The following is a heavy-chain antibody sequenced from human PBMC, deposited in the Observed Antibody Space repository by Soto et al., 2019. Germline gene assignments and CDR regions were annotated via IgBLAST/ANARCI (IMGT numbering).Heavy chain of an antibody. D-gene: IGHD2-2*01. Sequence: SETLSLTCAVYGGSFSGYYWSWIRQPPGKGLEWIGGINHSGSTNYNPSLKSRVTISVDTSKNQFSLKLSSVTAADTAVYYCARVILGVVVPAEASNWFDPWGQGTLVTVSS. CDR1: GGSFSGYY. CDR3: ARVILGVVVPAEASNWFDP. V-gene: IGHV4-34*01. J-gene: IGHJ5*02. CDR2: INHSGST.